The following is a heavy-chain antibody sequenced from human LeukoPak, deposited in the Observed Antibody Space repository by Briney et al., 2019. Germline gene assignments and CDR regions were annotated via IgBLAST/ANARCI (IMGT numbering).Heavy chain of an antibody. CDR2: ISYDGSNK. Sequence: GRSLRLSCAASGFTFSSYGMHWVRQAPGKGLEWVAVISYDGSNKYYADSVKGRFTISRDNSKNTLYLQMNSLRAEDTAVYYCAKDAGRNYGDYETFDYWGQGTLVTVSS. CDR1: GFTFSSYG. D-gene: IGHD4-17*01. V-gene: IGHV3-30*18. J-gene: IGHJ4*02. CDR3: AKDAGRNYGDYETFDY.